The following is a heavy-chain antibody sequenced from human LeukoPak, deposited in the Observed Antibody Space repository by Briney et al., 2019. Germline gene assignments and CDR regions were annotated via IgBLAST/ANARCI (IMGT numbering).Heavy chain of an antibody. V-gene: IGHV4-38-2*02. Sequence: SETLSLTCTVSGYSISSGYYWGWIRQPPGKGLEWIGSIYHSGSTYYNPSLKRRVTISVDTSKNQFSLKLSSVTAADTAVYYCASDYYGSGSYTSFDYWGQGTLVTVSS. D-gene: IGHD3-10*01. CDR2: IYHSGST. CDR3: ASDYYGSGSYTSFDY. J-gene: IGHJ4*02. CDR1: GYSISSGYY.